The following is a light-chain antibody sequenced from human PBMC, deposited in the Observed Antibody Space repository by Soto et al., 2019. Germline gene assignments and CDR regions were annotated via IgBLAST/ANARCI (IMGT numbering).Light chain of an antibody. J-gene: IGKJ1*01. CDR3: QQRRDWPQT. Sequence: EIVLTQSPATLSLSPGERATLSCRASQNIDNYLAWYQQKPGQAPRLLIYDASNRATGIPARFGGSGSGTDFTLIIGRVDPEDFAVYYCQQRRDWPQTFGQGTKVEIK. CDR2: DAS. V-gene: IGKV3-11*01. CDR1: QNIDNY.